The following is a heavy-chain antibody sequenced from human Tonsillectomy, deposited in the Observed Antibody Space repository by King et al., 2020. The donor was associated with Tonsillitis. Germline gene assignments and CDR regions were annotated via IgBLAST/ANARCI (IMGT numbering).Heavy chain of an antibody. J-gene: IGHJ2*01. Sequence: VQLVESGGGLVQPGRSLRLSCTASGFTFGDYAMSWVRQAPGKGLEWVGFIRSKAYGGTTEYAASVKGRFTISRDDSKSIAYLKMNSLKTEDTAVYYCTRNGGLRYFDLWGRGTLVTVSS. V-gene: IGHV3-49*04. CDR2: IRSKAYGGTT. CDR1: GFTFGDYA. CDR3: TRNGGLRYFDL.